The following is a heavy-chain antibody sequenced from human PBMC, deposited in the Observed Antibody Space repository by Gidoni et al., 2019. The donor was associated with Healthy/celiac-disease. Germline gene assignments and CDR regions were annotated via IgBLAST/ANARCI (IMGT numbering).Heavy chain of an antibody. CDR2: IYYSGST. CDR3: ARAGGSQLFDY. Sequence: QVQLQESGPGLVQPSETLSLTCTVSGGSVSSGSYYGSWIRQPPGKGLEWIGYIYYSGSTNYNPSLKSRVTISVDTSKNQFSLKLSSVTAADTAVYYCARAGGSQLFDYWGQGTLVTVSS. CDR1: GGSVSSGSYY. J-gene: IGHJ4*02. D-gene: IGHD1-26*01. V-gene: IGHV4-61*01.